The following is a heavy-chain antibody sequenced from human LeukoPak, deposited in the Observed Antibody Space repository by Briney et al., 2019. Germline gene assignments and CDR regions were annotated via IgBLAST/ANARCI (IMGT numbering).Heavy chain of an antibody. CDR2: ISPNGVIT. CDR3: AKDHLVGTYLDY. Sequence: GGSLRLSCAASGFTFSGHGMNWVRQAPGKGLEWVSGISPNGVITYYADSVKGRFTISRDNSKNTLYLQMNSLRAEDTAVYYCAKDHLVGTYLDYWGQGTLVTVSS. V-gene: IGHV3-23*01. CDR1: GFTFSGHG. D-gene: IGHD4-23*01. J-gene: IGHJ4*02.